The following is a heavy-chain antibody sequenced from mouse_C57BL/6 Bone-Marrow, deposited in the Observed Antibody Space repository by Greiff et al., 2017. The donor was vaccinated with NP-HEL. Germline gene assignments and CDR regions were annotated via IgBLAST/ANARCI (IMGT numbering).Heavy chain of an antibody. CDR2: INPNNGGT. J-gene: IGHJ2*01. CDR3: ARSYALYFDY. Sequence: VQLKESGPELVKPGASVKMSCKASGYTFTDYNMHWVKQSHGKSLEWIGYINPNNGGTSYNQKFKGKATLTVNKSSSTAYMELRSLTSEDSAVYYCARSYALYFDYWGQGTTLTVSS. V-gene: IGHV1-22*01. D-gene: IGHD2-12*01. CDR1: GYTFTDYN.